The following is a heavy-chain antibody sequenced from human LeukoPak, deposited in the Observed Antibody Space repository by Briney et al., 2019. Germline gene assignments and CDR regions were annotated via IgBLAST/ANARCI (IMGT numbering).Heavy chain of an antibody. D-gene: IGHD3-3*01. Sequence: SVKVSCKASGGTFSSYAISWVRQAPGQGLEWMGGIIPIFGTANYAQKFQGRVTITTDESTSTAYMELSSLRSEDTAVYYCARGLHDFWSGYSHDAFDIWGQGTMVTVSS. J-gene: IGHJ3*02. CDR3: ARGLHDFWSGYSHDAFDI. V-gene: IGHV1-69*05. CDR1: GGTFSSYA. CDR2: IIPIFGTA.